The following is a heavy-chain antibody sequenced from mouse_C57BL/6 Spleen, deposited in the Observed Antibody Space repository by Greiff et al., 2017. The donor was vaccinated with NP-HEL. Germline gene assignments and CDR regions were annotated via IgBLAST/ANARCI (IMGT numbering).Heavy chain of an antibody. CDR1: GYAFSSSW. CDR2: IYPGDGDT. Sequence: VQLQQSGPELVKPGASVKISCKASGYAFSSSWMNWVKQRPGKGLEWIGRIYPGDGDTNYNGKFKGKATLTADKSSSTAYMQLSSLTSEDSAVYFCARGGVKTAQATAYWGQRTLVTVSA. CDR3: ARGGVKTAQATAY. D-gene: IGHD3-2*02. V-gene: IGHV1-82*01. J-gene: IGHJ3*01.